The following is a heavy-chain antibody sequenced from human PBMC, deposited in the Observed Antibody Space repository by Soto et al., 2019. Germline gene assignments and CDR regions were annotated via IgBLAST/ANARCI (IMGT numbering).Heavy chain of an antibody. CDR2: ISSSSSTI. D-gene: IGHD4-17*01. Sequence: GGSLRLSCAASGFTFSSYSMNWVRQAPGKGLEWVSYISSSSSTIYYADSVKGRFTISRDNAKNSLYLQMNSLRDEDTAVYYCASPTVISYYYYGMDVWGQGTTVTVSS. V-gene: IGHV3-48*02. CDR3: ASPTVISYYYYGMDV. CDR1: GFTFSSYS. J-gene: IGHJ6*02.